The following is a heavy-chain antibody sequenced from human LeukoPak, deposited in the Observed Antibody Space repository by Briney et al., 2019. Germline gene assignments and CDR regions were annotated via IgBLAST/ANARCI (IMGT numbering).Heavy chain of an antibody. CDR3: AKNLQGGTYYFDY. Sequence: GGSLRLSCAASGFTFSSYAMSWVRQAPGKGLEWVSGISGSGGSTYYADSVKGRFTISRDNSKNTLYLQMNSLRAEDTAVYYCAKNLQGGTYYFDYWGQGTLVTVSS. V-gene: IGHV3-23*01. CDR1: GFTFSSYA. CDR2: ISGSGGST. D-gene: IGHD1/OR15-1a*01. J-gene: IGHJ4*02.